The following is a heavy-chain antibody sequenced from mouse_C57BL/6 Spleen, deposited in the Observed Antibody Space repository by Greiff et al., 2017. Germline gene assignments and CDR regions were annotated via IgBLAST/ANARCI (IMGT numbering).Heavy chain of an antibody. D-gene: IGHD3-2*02. J-gene: IGHJ2*01. CDR1: GYTFTDYY. Sequence: QVQLQQSGPELVKPGASVKISCKASGYTFTDYYINWVKQRPGQGLEWIGWIFPGSGSTYYNEKFKGKATLTVDKSSSTASMLLSSLTSEDSAVYFCARRAAQAPYYFDYWCQGTTLTVSS. V-gene: IGHV1-75*01. CDR3: ARRAAQAPYYFDY. CDR2: IFPGSGST.